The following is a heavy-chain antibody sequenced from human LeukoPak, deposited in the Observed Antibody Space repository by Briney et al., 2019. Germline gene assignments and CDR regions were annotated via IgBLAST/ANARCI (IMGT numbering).Heavy chain of an antibody. Sequence: NPSETLSLTCTVSGGSISSGDYYWSWIRQPPGKGLEWIGYIYYSGSTYYNPSLKSRVTISVDTSKNQFSLKLSSVTAADTAVYYCARGSSGWAIIDYWGQGTLVTVSS. CDR3: ARGSSGWAIIDY. D-gene: IGHD6-19*01. CDR2: IYYSGST. CDR1: GGSISSGDYY. J-gene: IGHJ4*02. V-gene: IGHV4-30-4*08.